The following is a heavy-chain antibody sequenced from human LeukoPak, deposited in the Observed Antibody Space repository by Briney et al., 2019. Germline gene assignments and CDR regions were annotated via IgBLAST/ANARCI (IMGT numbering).Heavy chain of an antibody. CDR2: IKQDGSES. V-gene: IGHV3-7*01. D-gene: IGHD3-16*01. CDR1: GFTFSSYW. Sequence: GGSLRLSCAASGFTFSSYWMSWVRQAPGKGLEWVANIKQDGSESYYVDSVKGRFTFSRDNAKNSLYLQINSLRAEDTAVYYCARLGEKADFDYWGQGTLVTVPS. J-gene: IGHJ4*02. CDR3: ARLGEKADFDY.